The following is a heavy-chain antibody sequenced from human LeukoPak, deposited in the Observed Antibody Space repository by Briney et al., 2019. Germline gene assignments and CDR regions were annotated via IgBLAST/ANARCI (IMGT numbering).Heavy chain of an antibody. J-gene: IGHJ6*03. Sequence: ASVKVSCKASGYTFTGYYMHWVRQAPGQGLEWMGWINPNSGGTNYAQKFQGRVTMTRDTSISTAYMELSRPRSDDTAVYYCARSTYYDFWSGYYTYYYYYMDVWGKGTTVTVSS. CDR3: ARSTYYDFWSGYYTYYYYYMDV. CDR2: INPNSGGT. D-gene: IGHD3-3*01. CDR1: GYTFTGYY. V-gene: IGHV1-2*02.